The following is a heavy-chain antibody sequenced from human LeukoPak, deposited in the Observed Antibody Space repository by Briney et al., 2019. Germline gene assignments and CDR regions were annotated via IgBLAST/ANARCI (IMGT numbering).Heavy chain of an antibody. CDR2: ISDSSDTM. Sequence: PGGSLRLSCAASGFTFSYYSMNWVRQAPGKGLEWVSYISDSSDTMYYADSVKGRFTISRDNAKNSLYLQMNSLRAEDTAVYYCTGNYYGSGSYADFDYWGQGTLVTVSS. CDR1: GFTFSYYS. CDR3: TGNYYGSGSYADFDY. J-gene: IGHJ4*02. D-gene: IGHD3-10*01. V-gene: IGHV3-48*01.